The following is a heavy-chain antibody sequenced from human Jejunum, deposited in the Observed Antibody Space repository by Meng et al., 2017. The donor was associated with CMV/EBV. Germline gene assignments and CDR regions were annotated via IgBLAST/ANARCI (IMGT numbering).Heavy chain of an antibody. CDR1: GDSISNYF. V-gene: IGHV4-4*07. J-gene: IGHJ4*02. Sequence: VHRQGPGPGLVRPSETFSLPCTVSGDSISNYFWSWIRQPAGKKLEWIGRIPPSGNINYIPSLKGRVTMSLDTSNNQIFLNLTSVTAADTALYYCARGESRGYYYFDYWGQGILVTVSS. D-gene: IGHD3-22*01. CDR2: IPPSGNI. CDR3: ARGESRGYYYFDY.